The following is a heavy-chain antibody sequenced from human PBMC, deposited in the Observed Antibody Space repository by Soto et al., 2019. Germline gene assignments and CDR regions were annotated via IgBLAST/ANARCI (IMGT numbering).Heavy chain of an antibody. CDR2: IYWDADK. CDR3: AHRVLRTVFGLVTTTAIYFDF. J-gene: IGHJ4*02. CDR1: GFSLTTSGVG. V-gene: IGHV2-5*02. D-gene: IGHD3-3*01. Sequence: QITLNESGPTVVRPTETLTLTCRFSGFSLTTSGVGVGWIRQSPGTAPEWLALIYWDADKRYSASLKSRLTITKDTSKNQVVLTVSDLDPTDTATYYCAHRVLRTVFGLVTTTAIYFDFWGQGTPVAVSS.